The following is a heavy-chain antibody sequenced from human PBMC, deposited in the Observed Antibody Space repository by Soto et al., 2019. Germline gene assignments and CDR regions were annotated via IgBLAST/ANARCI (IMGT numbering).Heavy chain of an antibody. D-gene: IGHD2-8*01. V-gene: IGHV4-39*01. Sequence: PXETLSLSCTVSGGSIISSNYYWAWIRQPPGKGLEWIGSIYYSGSTYYNPSLKSRVTISVDTSKNQFSLKVSSVTAADTAVYYCARIEMVYVTSRYNYHGMDVWGQGTTVTVSS. J-gene: IGHJ6*02. CDR2: IYYSGST. CDR1: GGSIISSNYY. CDR3: ARIEMVYVTSRYNYHGMDV.